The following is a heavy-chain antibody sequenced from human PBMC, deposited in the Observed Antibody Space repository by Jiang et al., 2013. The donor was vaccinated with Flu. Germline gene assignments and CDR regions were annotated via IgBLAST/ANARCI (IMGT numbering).Heavy chain of an antibody. Sequence: PGLVKPSQTLSLTCTVSGGSISSGGYYWSWIRQHPGKGLEWIGYIYYSGSTYYNPSLKSRVTISVDTSKNQFSLKLSSVTAADTAVYYCARDDRIGSGSIDYWGQGTLVTVSS. CDR3: ARDDRIGSGSIDY. V-gene: IGHV4-31*03. J-gene: IGHJ4*02. CDR1: GGSISSGGYY. CDR2: IYYSGST. D-gene: IGHD3-22*01.